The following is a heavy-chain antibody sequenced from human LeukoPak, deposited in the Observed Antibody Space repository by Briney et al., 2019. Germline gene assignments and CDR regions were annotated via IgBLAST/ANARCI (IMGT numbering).Heavy chain of an antibody. J-gene: IGHJ4*02. D-gene: IGHD3-22*01. CDR1: GYSISSGYY. CDR2: IYHSGST. Sequence: SETLSLTCAVSGYSISSGYYGGWIRQPPGKGLEWIGSIYHSGSTYYNPSLKSRVTISVDTSKNQFSLKLSSVTAADTAVYYCARPSSGYYRVDYWGQGTLVTVSS. V-gene: IGHV4-38-2*01. CDR3: ARPSSGYYRVDY.